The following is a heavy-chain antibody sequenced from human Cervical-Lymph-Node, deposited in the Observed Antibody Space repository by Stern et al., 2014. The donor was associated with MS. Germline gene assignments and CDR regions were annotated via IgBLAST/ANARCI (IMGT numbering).Heavy chain of an antibody. Sequence: EVQLVESGGGLVQPGGSLRLSCAASGFSFSDSWMHWVRQAPGKGLVWFSRMDSEWSTTGYADSVKGRFTISRDNAKNTLYLQMNSLRAEDTAVYYCATLGWADYWGQGTLVTVSS. CDR2: MDSEWSTT. CDR1: GFSFSDSW. CDR3: ATLGWADY. V-gene: IGHV3-74*01. D-gene: IGHD5-24*01. J-gene: IGHJ4*02.